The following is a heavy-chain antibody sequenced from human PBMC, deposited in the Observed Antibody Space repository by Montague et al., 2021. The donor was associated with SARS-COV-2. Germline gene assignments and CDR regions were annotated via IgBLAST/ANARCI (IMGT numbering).Heavy chain of an antibody. J-gene: IGHJ6*03. V-gene: IGHV4-34*01. CDR1: GGSFSGYY. CDR3: ARTYTYYDFWSGYPWDYYMDV. D-gene: IGHD3-3*01. CDR2: INHSGST. Sequence: SETLSLTCAVYGGSFSGYYWSWIRQPPGKGLEWIGEINHSGSTNYNPSLKSRVTISVDTSKNQFSLKLSSLTAADTAVYYCARTYTYYDFWSGYPWDYYMDVWGKGTTVTVSS.